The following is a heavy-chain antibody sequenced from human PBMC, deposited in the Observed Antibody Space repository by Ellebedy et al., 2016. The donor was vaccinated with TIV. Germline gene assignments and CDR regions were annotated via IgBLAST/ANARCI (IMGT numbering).Heavy chain of an antibody. CDR3: ARHGRIAAGQNWFDP. Sequence: SETLSLXXTVSGGSMRSVSHHWGWNRQPPGKGLEWLGSIYYSGSTSYNPSLQSRVTISVDTSKNQFSLKVRSVTAADTAVYYCARHGRIAAGQNWFDPWGQGTLVTVSS. V-gene: IGHV4-39*01. CDR2: IYYSGST. J-gene: IGHJ5*02. CDR1: GGSMRSVSHH. D-gene: IGHD6-25*01.